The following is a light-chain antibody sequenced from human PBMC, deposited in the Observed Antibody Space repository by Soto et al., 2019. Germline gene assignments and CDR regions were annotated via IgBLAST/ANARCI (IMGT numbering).Light chain of an antibody. CDR2: EVS. V-gene: IGLV2-8*01. J-gene: IGLJ2*01. CDR1: SSDVGGYNY. CDR3: CFSAGGNNFV. Sequence: QSVLTQPPSASGSPGQSVTISCTGTSSDVGGYNYVSWYQQHPGKAPKVMIYEVSKRPSGVPDRFSGSKSGNTSSLTVSGIQAEDDAHYFWCFSAGGNNFVFGVGTKLTVL.